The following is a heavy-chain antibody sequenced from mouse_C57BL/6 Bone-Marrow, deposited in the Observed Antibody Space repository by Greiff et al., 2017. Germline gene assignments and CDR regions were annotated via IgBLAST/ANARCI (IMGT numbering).Heavy chain of an antibody. Sequence: EVQLQQSGAELVRPGASVKLSCTASGFNIKDDYMHWVKQRPEQGLEWIGWIDPENGDTEYASKFQGKATITADPSSNTAYLQRSSLTSEDTAVYYCTLITTVVAPYYYAMDYWGQGTSVTVSS. D-gene: IGHD1-1*01. CDR2: IDPENGDT. J-gene: IGHJ4*01. CDR1: GFNIKDDY. V-gene: IGHV14-4*01. CDR3: TLITTVVAPYYYAMDY.